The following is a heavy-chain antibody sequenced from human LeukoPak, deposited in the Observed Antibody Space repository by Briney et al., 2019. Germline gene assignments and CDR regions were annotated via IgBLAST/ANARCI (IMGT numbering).Heavy chain of an antibody. D-gene: IGHD4-23*01. J-gene: IGHJ5*02. CDR1: GYTFTSYG. CDR3: ARVPDGGNTGNWFDP. Sequence: ASVKVSCKASGYTFTSYGISWVRQAPGQGLEWMGWISAYNGNANYAQKLQGRVTMTTDTSTSTAYMELRSLRSDDTAVYYCARVPDGGNTGNWFDPWGQGTLVTVSP. CDR2: ISAYNGNA. V-gene: IGHV1-18*01.